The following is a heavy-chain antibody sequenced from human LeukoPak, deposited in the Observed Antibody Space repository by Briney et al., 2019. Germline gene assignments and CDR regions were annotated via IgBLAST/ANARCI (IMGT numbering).Heavy chain of an antibody. J-gene: IGHJ3*02. V-gene: IGHV1-18*01. CDR2: ISAYNGNT. CDR3: ARDRFFRNRYWDAFDI. CDR1: GYTFTSYG. Sequence: ASVKVSCKASGYTFTSYGISWVRQAPGQGLEWMGWISAYNGNTNYAQKLQGRVTMTTDTSTNTAYMELRSLRSDDTAVYYCARDRFFRNRYWDAFDIWGQGTMVTVSS. D-gene: IGHD2-8*02.